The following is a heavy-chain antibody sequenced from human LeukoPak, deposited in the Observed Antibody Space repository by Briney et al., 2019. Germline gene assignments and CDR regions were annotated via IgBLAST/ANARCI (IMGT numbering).Heavy chain of an antibody. V-gene: IGHV3-21*01. Sequence: SGGSLRLSCAASGFTFSSYSMNWVRQAPGKGLEWVPSISSSSSYIYYADSVKGRFTISRDNAKNSLYLQMNSLRAEDTAVYYCARGGYSSSWYMSYYYYMDVWGKGTTVTVSS. D-gene: IGHD6-13*01. CDR3: ARGGYSSSWYMSYYYYMDV. CDR2: ISSSSSYI. J-gene: IGHJ6*03. CDR1: GFTFSSYS.